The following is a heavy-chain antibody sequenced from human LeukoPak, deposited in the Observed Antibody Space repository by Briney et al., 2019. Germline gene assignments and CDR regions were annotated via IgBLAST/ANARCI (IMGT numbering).Heavy chain of an antibody. Sequence: GRSLRLSCAASGFTFSNYWMLWVRQAPGKGLESVSRINTEGTVTTYADSVKGRFTVSRDNADKTMFLQMNSVRDEDTAVYYCATKQWLAPPPDSWGQGTPVTVSS. CDR2: INTEGTVT. J-gene: IGHJ4*02. CDR3: ATKQWLAPPPDS. CDR1: GFTFSNYW. D-gene: IGHD6-19*01. V-gene: IGHV3-74*01.